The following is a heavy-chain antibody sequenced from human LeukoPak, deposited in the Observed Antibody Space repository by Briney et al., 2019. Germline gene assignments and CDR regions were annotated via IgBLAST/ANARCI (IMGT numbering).Heavy chain of an antibody. CDR2: FDPEDGET. D-gene: IGHD6-13*01. CDR3: ATDMRAAASEYYYYYGMDV. Sequence: PGASVKVSCKVSGYTLTELSMHWVRQAPGKGLEWMGGFDPEDGETIYAQKFQGRVTMTEDTSTDTAYMELSSLRSEDTAVYYCATDMRAAASEYYYYYGMDVWGQGTTVTVSS. V-gene: IGHV1-24*01. CDR1: GYTLTELS. J-gene: IGHJ6*02.